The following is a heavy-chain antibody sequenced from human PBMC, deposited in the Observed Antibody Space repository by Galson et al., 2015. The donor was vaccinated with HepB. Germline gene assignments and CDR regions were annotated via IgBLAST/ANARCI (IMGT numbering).Heavy chain of an antibody. D-gene: IGHD1-26*01. CDR3: ARVKLRGSSGGYEYYFDY. J-gene: IGHJ4*02. CDR1: GFTFSSYW. V-gene: IGHV3-7*01. CDR2: IKQDGSEK. Sequence: SLRLSCAASGFTFSSYWMSWVRQAPGKGLEWVANIKQDGSEKYYVDSVKGRFTISRDNAKNSLYLQMNSLRAEDTAVYYCARVKLRGSSGGYEYYFDYWGQGTLATVSS.